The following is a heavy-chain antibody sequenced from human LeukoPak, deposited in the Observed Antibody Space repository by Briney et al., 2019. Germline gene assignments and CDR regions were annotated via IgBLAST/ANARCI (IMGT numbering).Heavy chain of an antibody. CDR1: GFTVSSNS. CDR2: IYSGGST. J-gene: IGHJ4*02. CDR3: ARRAGDYSHPYDY. Sequence: GGSLRLSCTVSGFTVSSNSMSWVRRAPGKGLEWVSFIYSGGSTQYSDSVKGRFTISRDNSKNTLYLQMNSLRAEDTAVYYCARRAGDYSHPYDYWGQGTLVTVSS. D-gene: IGHD3-22*01. V-gene: IGHV3-53*01.